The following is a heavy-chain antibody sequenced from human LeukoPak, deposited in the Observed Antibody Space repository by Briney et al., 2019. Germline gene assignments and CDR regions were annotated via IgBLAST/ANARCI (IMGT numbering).Heavy chain of an antibody. CDR3: ARGATRYYYYYYMDV. Sequence: SETLSLTCTVSAASISSYYWSWIRQPPGKGLEWIGYIYYSGSTNYNPSLKSRVTISVDTSKNQFSLKLSSVTAADTAVYYCARGATRYYYYYYMDVWGKGTTVTVSS. CDR2: IYYSGST. V-gene: IGHV4-59*01. CDR1: AASISSYY. D-gene: IGHD5-24*01. J-gene: IGHJ6*03.